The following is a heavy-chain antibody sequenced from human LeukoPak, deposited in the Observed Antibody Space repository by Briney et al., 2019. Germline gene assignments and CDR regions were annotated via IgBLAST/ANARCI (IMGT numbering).Heavy chain of an antibody. V-gene: IGHV1-18*01. CDR3: ASSGLGTSYYFDY. J-gene: IGHJ4*02. CDR2: ITTYSANT. D-gene: IGHD3-16*01. Sequence: ASVKVSCKASGYSFTSYGISWVRQAPGHGLEWMGWITTYSANTNYAQKFQGRVTMTTDTSTSTAYMDLRSLRPDDTAVYFCASSGLGTSYYFDYWGQGTLVTVSS. CDR1: GYSFTSYG.